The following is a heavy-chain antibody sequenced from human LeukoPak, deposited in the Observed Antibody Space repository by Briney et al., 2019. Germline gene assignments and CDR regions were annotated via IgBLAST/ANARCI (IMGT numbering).Heavy chain of an antibody. CDR2: IKSDGTNA. Sequence: GGSLRPSCAASGFSFSTSWMHWVRQGPGKGLVWVSRIKSDGTNAYYADSVKGRFTISRDNARNTLYLQMNSLRAEDTAVYYCLRDTLYDSGSYPYFQHWGQGTLVTVSS. D-gene: IGHD3-10*01. V-gene: IGHV3-74*01. J-gene: IGHJ1*01. CDR3: LRDTLYDSGSYPYFQH. CDR1: GFSFSTSW.